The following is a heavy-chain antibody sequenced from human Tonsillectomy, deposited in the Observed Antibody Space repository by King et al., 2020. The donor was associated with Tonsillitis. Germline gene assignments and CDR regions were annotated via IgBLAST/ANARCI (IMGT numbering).Heavy chain of an antibody. CDR3: AKDQGYSYGSEYFDY. CDR2: ISWNSNNI. V-gene: IGHV3-9*01. D-gene: IGHD5-18*01. J-gene: IGHJ4*02. Sequence: VQLVESGGGLVQPGRSLRLSCAASGFTFDDYAMHWVRQAPGKGLEWVSGISWNSNNIDYADSVKGRFPISRDNAKNSLYLQMNSLRAEDTALYYCAKDQGYSYGSEYFDYWGQGTLVTVSS. CDR1: GFTFDDYA.